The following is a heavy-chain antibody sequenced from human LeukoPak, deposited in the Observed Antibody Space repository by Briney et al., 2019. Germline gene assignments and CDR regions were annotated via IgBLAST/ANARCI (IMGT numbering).Heavy chain of an antibody. J-gene: IGHJ5*02. CDR1: GYSFTSYW. D-gene: IGHD3-3*01. CDR2: IYPGDSDT. Sequence: GESLKISCKGSGYSFTSYWIGWVRQMPGKGLEWMGIIYPGDSDTRYSPSFQGQVTISADKSISTAYLQWSSLKASDTAMYYCARAGYYDFWSGYWGRNNWFDPWGQGTLVTVS. CDR3: ARAGYYDFWSGYWGRNNWFDP. V-gene: IGHV5-51*01.